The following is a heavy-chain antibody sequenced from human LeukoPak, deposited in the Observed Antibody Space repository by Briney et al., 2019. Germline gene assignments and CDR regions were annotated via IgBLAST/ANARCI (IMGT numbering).Heavy chain of an antibody. D-gene: IGHD1-26*01. V-gene: IGHV3-49*02. CDR2: IRSKAYGGTT. Sequence: WIRQPPGKGLEWVGFIRSKAYGGTTEYAASVKGRFTISRDDSKSIAYLQMNSLKTEDTAVYYCTRTIVGAFFDYRGQGTLVTVSS. CDR3: TRTIVGAFFDY. J-gene: IGHJ4*02.